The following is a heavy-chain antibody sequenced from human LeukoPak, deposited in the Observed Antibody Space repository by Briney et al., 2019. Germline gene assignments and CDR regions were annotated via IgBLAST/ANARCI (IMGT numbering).Heavy chain of an antibody. Sequence: ASVKVSCKASGGTFSSYAISWVRQAPGQGLEWMGGIIPLFGTANYAQKFQGRVTITADESTSTAYMELSSLRSEDTAVYYCARAPSQQITICGVVMWGIFDPWGQGTLVTVSS. D-gene: IGHD3-3*01. CDR1: GGTFSSYA. V-gene: IGHV1-69*13. CDR3: ARAPSQQITICGVVMWGIFDP. J-gene: IGHJ5*02. CDR2: IIPLFGTA.